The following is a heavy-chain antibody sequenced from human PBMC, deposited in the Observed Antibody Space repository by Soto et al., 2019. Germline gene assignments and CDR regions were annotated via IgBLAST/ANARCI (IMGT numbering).Heavy chain of an antibody. CDR2: ISSTGTYT. CDR1: GFTFGDYY. V-gene: IGHV3-11*05. CDR3: VRDPSKRSPPDY. J-gene: IGHJ4*02. Sequence: QVQLVESGGDLVKPGGSLRLSCAASGFTFGDYYMTWIRQAPGKGLEWVSYISSTGTYTNYADSVKGRFTISRDNAKNSLYLQMYSRRDEDTAVYYCVRDPSKRSPPDYWGQGTLVTVSS.